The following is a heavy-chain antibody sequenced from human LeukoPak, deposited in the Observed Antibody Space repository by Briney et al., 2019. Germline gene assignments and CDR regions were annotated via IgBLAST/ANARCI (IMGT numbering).Heavy chain of an antibody. Sequence: SETLSLTCAVYGGSFSGYYWSWVRQPPGKGLEWIGEINHSGSTNYNPSLKSRVTISVDTSKNQFSLKLSSVTAADTAVYYCASRSSGLYYYYYYMDVWGKGTTVTVSS. CDR3: ASRSSGLYYYYYYMDV. V-gene: IGHV4-34*01. D-gene: IGHD1-26*01. J-gene: IGHJ6*03. CDR2: INHSGST. CDR1: GGSFSGYY.